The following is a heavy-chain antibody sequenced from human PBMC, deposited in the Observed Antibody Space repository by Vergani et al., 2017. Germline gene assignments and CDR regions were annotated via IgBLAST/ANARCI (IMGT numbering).Heavy chain of an antibody. D-gene: IGHD2-2*02. CDR1: GFTFSYYY. Sequence: VQLLESGGGLVQPGGSLRLSCAASGFTFSYYYMSGVRQAPGKGLEWVAVIWYDGSNKYYADSVKGRFTISRDNSKNTLYLQMNSLRAEDTAVYYCARDRDIVVVPAAIAAAAPGGYFDYWGQGTLVTVSS. CDR3: ARDRDIVVVPAAIAAAAPGGYFDY. J-gene: IGHJ4*02. V-gene: IGHV3-33*08. CDR2: IWYDGSNK.